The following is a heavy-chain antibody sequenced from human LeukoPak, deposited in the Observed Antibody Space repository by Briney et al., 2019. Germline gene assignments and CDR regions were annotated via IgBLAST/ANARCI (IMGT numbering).Heavy chain of an antibody. D-gene: IGHD3-3*01. J-gene: IGHJ6*02. CDR3: ARGMSDDSYYYGMDV. V-gene: IGHV1-69*13. Sequence: ASVKVSCKASGGTFSSYAISWVRQAPGQGLEWMGGIIPIFGTANYAQKFQGRVTITADESTSAAYMELSSLRSEDTAVYYCARGMSDDSYYYGMDVWGQGTTVTVSS. CDR2: IIPIFGTA. CDR1: GGTFSSYA.